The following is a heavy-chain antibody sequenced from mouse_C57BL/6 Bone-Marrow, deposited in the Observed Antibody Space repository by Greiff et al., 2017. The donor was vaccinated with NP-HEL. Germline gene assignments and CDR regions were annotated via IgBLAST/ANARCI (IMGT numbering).Heavy chain of an antibody. CDR2: ISYDGSN. J-gene: IGHJ2*01. CDR1: GYSITSGYY. V-gene: IGHV3-6*01. CDR3: ARGDY. Sequence: EVQLQQSGPGLVKPSPSLSLTCSVTGYSITSGYYWNWIRQFPGNKLEWMGYISYDGSNNYNPSFKDRISITRDTSKNQFFLKLNSVTTEDTATYYCARGDYWGQGGTLTVSS.